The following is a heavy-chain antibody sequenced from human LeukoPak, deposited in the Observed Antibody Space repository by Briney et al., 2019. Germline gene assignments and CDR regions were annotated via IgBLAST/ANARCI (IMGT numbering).Heavy chain of an antibody. Sequence: GASVTVSRKASGYTFTDYYIHWVRQAPGQGLEWMGWINPNSGGTNYAQKFQDRVTMTRDASISTAYMELSSLRSDDTALYYCARRGSGNYYNVYYFDYWSQGTLVTVSS. CDR3: ARRGSGNYYNVYYFDY. CDR1: GYTFTDYY. V-gene: IGHV1-2*02. CDR2: INPNSGGT. D-gene: IGHD3-10*01. J-gene: IGHJ4*02.